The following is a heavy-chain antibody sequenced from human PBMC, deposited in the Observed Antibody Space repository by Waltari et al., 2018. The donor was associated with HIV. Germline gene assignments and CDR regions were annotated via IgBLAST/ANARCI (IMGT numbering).Heavy chain of an antibody. D-gene: IGHD6-19*01. CDR3: ARGAVYSSGPYDAFDV. J-gene: IGHJ3*01. V-gene: IGHV3-7*04. CDR2: ISSDGKED. Sequence: VQLVESGGGLVQPGGSLTLSCTASKFIFSNYWMTWVSQAPGKGMEWVADISSDGKEDFDSDSLKGRFVISRDNVKNSLFLQLSHLRVDDTAVYYCARGAVYSSGPYDAFDVWGQGTLVTVSS. CDR1: KFIFSNYW.